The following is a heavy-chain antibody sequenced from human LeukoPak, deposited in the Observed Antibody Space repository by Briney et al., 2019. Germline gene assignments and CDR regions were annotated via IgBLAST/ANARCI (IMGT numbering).Heavy chain of an antibody. CDR1: GFTFSSYW. Sequence: GGSVRLSCAASGFTFSSYWMSWVRQAPGKGLEWVANIKQDGSEKYYVDSVKGRFTISRDNAKNSLYLQMNSLRAEDTAVYYCARTTVTGDYDWFDPWGQGTLVTVSS. J-gene: IGHJ5*02. D-gene: IGHD4-17*01. V-gene: IGHV3-7*01. CDR3: ARTTVTGDYDWFDP. CDR2: IKQDGSEK.